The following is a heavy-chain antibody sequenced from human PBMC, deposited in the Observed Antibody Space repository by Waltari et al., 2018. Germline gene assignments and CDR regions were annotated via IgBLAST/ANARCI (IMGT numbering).Heavy chain of an antibody. Sequence: QVQLQESGPGLVKPSQTLSLTCTVSGGSISSGDYYWSWLRQPPVKGIEGISYIDNSGSNSYNKCLMSTVTTPVDTYKTQFSLNLTAATAADQAVYYCARENPNVIDYWGQGTLVTVSS. V-gene: IGHV4-30-4*08. CDR2: IDNSGSN. D-gene: IGHD1-1*01. CDR1: GGSISSGDYY. J-gene: IGHJ4*02. CDR3: ARENPNVIDY.